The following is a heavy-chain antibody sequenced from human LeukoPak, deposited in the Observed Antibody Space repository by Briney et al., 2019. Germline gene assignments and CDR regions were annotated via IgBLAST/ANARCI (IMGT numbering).Heavy chain of an antibody. Sequence: ASVKVSCKASGYTFTGYYMHWVRQAPGQGLEWMGWISPNSGGTKNAQKFQGRVTMTRDTSISTAYMELSSLRSEDTAVYYCASSVLSDYYGMDVWGQGTTVTVSS. CDR2: ISPNSGGT. J-gene: IGHJ6*02. D-gene: IGHD2/OR15-2a*01. CDR1: GYTFTGYY. CDR3: ASSVLSDYYGMDV. V-gene: IGHV1-2*02.